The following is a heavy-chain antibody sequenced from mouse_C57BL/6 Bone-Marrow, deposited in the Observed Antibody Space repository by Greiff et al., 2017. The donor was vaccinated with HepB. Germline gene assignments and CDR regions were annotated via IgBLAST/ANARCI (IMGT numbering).Heavy chain of an antibody. CDR2: IHPNSGST. CDR1: GYTFTSYW. CDR3: TRRGIYDYALYY. J-gene: IGHJ2*01. V-gene: IGHV1-64*01. D-gene: IGHD2-4*01. Sequence: QVQLQQPGAALVKPGASVKLSCKASGYTFTSYWMHWVKQRPGQGLEWIGMIHPNSGSTNYNEKFKSKATLTVDKSSSTAYMQLSSLTSEDSAVYYCTRRGIYDYALYYWGQGTTLTVSS.